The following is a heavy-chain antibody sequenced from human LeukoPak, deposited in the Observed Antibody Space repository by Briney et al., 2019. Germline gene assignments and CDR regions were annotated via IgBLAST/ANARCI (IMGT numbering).Heavy chain of an antibody. CDR3: ARVQAGTTADY. V-gene: IGHV1-2*02. D-gene: IGHD1-1*01. CDR1: GYTFTGYY. Sequence: AVSVKVSCKASGYTFTGYYMHWVRQAPGQGLEWMGWINPNSGGTNYAQKFQGRVTMTRDTSISTAYMELSRLRSDDTAVYYCARVQAGTTADYWGQGTLVTVSS. CDR2: INPNSGGT. J-gene: IGHJ4*02.